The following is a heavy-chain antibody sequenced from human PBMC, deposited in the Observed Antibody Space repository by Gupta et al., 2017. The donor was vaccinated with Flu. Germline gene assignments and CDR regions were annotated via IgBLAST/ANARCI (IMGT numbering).Heavy chain of an antibody. Sequence: EVQLVESGGDLLPPGGSLRLSCAASGFPLTARHMSWVRQAPGRGLEWLSYMGSGGNTDDAESVRGRVTIARDNAKNTLYLQMNNLRDEDTVVYYCARDFDWAFQHWGQGILVTVSS. CDR1: GFPLTARH. V-gene: IGHV3-48*02. CDR3: ARDFDWAFQH. J-gene: IGHJ1*01. D-gene: IGHD3-9*01. CDR2: MGSGGNT.